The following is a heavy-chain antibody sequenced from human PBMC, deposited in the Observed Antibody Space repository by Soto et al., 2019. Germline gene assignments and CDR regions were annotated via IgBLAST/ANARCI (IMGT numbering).Heavy chain of an antibody. CDR1: GFTFSSYG. Sequence: QVQLVESGGGVVQPGRSLRLSCAASGFTFSSYGVHWVRQAPGKGLEWVAVISYDGSNKYYADSVKGRFTISRDNSKNTLYLQMNSLRAEDTAVYYCAKAPYVAAAGRSYYYYYMDVWGKGTTVTVSS. V-gene: IGHV3-30*18. CDR3: AKAPYVAAAGRSYYYYYMDV. D-gene: IGHD6-13*01. CDR2: ISYDGSNK. J-gene: IGHJ6*03.